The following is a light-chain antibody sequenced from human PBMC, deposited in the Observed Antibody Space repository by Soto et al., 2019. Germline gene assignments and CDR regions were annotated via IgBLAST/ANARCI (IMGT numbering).Light chain of an antibody. V-gene: IGLV2-14*01. J-gene: IGLJ1*01. CDR2: EVS. CDR3: SSYTRSSTRV. CDR1: SSDVGGYNY. Sequence: QSALTQPASVSGSPGQSITISCTGTSSDVGGYNYVSWYQQHPGKAPKLMIYEVSNRPSGVSDRFSGSKSGNTASLTISGLQAEDEADYCCSSYTRSSTRVFGTGTKVTVL.